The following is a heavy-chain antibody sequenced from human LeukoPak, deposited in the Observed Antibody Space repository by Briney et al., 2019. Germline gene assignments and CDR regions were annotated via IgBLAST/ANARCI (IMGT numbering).Heavy chain of an antibody. V-gene: IGHV4-39*07. CDR2: IYYSGST. CDR3: ARDSDRYGDYGDYYYYGMDV. CDR1: GGSISSSSYY. D-gene: IGHD4-17*01. J-gene: IGHJ6*02. Sequence: SETLSLTCTVSGGSISSSSYYWGWIRQPPGKGLEWIGSIYYSGSTYYNPSLKSRVTISVDTSKNQFSLKLSSVTAADTAVYYCARDSDRYGDYGDYYYYGMDVWGQGTTVTVSS.